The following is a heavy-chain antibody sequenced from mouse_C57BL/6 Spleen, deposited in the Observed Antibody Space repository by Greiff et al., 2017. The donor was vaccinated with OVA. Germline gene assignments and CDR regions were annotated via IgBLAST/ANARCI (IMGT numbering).Heavy chain of an antibody. J-gene: IGHJ4*01. CDR1: GYTFTSYG. D-gene: IGHD1-1*01. CDR2: IYPRSGNT. CDR3: AREGITTVVAGYYAMDY. Sequence: QVQLQQSGAELARPGASVKLSCKASGYTFTSYGISWVKQRTGQGLEWIGEIYPRSGNTYYNEKFKGKATLTADKSSSTAYMELRSLTSEDSAVYFCAREGITTVVAGYYAMDYWGQGTSVTVSS. V-gene: IGHV1-81*01.